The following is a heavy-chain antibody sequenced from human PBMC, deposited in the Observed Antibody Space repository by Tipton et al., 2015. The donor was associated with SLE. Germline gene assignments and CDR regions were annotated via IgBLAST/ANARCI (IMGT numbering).Heavy chain of an antibody. Sequence: LRLSCTVSGGSISSYYWSWIRQPPGKGLEWIGYIYYSGSTNYNPSLKSRVTISVDTSKNQFSLKLSSVTAADTAVYYCAGGMPSGSYNYWGQGTLVTVPS. D-gene: IGHD1-26*01. CDR2: IYYSGST. V-gene: IGHV4-59*01. CDR3: AGGMPSGSYNY. J-gene: IGHJ4*02. CDR1: GGSISSYY.